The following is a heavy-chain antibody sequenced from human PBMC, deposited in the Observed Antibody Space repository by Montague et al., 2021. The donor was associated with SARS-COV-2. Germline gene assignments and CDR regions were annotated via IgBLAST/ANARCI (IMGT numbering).Heavy chain of an antibody. CDR3: ARAAGYNWNYGYNWFDP. Sequence: SETLSLTCTVSGGSISSYYWSWIRQPPGKGLEWIGYIYYSGSTNXNPSLKSRVTISVDTSKNQFSLKLSPVTAADTAVYYCARAAGYNWNYGYNWFDPWGQGTLVTVSS. V-gene: IGHV4-59*01. CDR2: IYYSGST. D-gene: IGHD1-7*01. CDR1: GGSISSYY. J-gene: IGHJ5*02.